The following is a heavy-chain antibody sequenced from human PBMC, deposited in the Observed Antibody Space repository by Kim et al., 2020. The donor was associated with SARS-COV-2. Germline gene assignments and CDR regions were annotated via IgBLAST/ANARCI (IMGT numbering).Heavy chain of an antibody. Sequence: ASVKVSCKTSGYSFTGYYIYWVRQAPGQGLEWMGWVSPTSGDTHYTQKLQGRVTLTRDPSITSAYMELTRLTSDDTAVYYCGRGHYGVDVWGQGTTVAVSS. CDR3: GRGHYGVDV. CDR1: GYSFTGYY. J-gene: IGHJ6*02. CDR2: VSPTSGDT. V-gene: IGHV1-2*02.